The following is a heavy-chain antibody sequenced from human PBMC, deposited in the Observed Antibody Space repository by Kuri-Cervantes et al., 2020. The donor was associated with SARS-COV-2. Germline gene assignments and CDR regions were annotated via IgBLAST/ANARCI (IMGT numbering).Heavy chain of an antibody. CDR3: ARVFAVTTTINYYYYGMDV. CDR1: GGTFSSYA. D-gene: IGHD4-11*01. V-gene: IGHV1-69*04. CDR2: IIPILGIA. Sequence: SVKVSCKASGGTFSSYAISWVRQAPGQGLEWMGRIIPILGIANHAQKFQGRVTITADKSTSTAYMELSSLRSEDTAVYYCARVFAVTTTINYYYYGMDVWGQGTTVTVSS. J-gene: IGHJ6*02.